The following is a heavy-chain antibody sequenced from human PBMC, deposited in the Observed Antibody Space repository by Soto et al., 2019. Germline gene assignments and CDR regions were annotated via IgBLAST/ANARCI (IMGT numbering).Heavy chain of an antibody. CDR2: INPNSGGT. V-gene: IGHV1-2*04. CDR3: ARENWAVAGSKMGYYGMDV. D-gene: IGHD6-19*01. J-gene: IGHJ6*02. Sequence: ASVKVSCKASGYTFTGYYMHWVRQAPGQGLEWMGWINPNSGGTNYAQKFQGWVTMTRDTSISTAYMELSMLRSDDTAVYYCARENWAVAGSKMGYYGMDVWGQGTTVTVSS. CDR1: GYTFTGYY.